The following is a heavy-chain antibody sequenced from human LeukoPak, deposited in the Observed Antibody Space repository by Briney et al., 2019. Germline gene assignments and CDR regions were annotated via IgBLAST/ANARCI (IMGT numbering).Heavy chain of an antibody. J-gene: IGHJ4*02. CDR2: IYTSGST. D-gene: IGHD6-19*01. V-gene: IGHV4-4*07. CDR1: GGSISSYH. Sequence: SETLSLTCTVSGGSISSYHWSWIRQPAGKGLEWIGRIYTSGSTNYNPSLKSRVTISVDKSKNQFSLKLSSVTAADTAVYYCARGQAVAGPFDYWGQGTLVTVSS. CDR3: ARGQAVAGPFDY.